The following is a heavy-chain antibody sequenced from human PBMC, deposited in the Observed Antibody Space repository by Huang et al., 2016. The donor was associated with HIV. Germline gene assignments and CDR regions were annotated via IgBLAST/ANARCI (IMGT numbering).Heavy chain of an antibody. CDR1: GYTFSSSF. Sequence: QVQLVQSGAEVKKPGASVKVSCKASGYTFSSSFLHWVRQAPGQVPEWLGIINPSRGVTTYAQKFQGRLTMTRDTSTSTIYMELRSLRSEDTAVYYCARLGPHRSRSYFDYWGQGTLVTVSS. D-gene: IGHD7-27*01. V-gene: IGHV1-46*01. CDR3: ARLGPHRSRSYFDY. J-gene: IGHJ4*02. CDR2: INPSRGVT.